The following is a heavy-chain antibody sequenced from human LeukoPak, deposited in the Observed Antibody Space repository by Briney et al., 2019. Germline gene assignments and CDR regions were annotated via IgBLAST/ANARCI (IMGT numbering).Heavy chain of an antibody. V-gene: IGHV4-34*11. Sequence: SETLSLTCAVYGVSFSGYYWSWIRQPPRKGLEWIGYIYYSGSTNYNPSLKSRVTISVDTSKNQFSLKLSSVTAADTAVYYCARTTEAHSWRTRYYDYYMDVWGKGTTVTVSS. D-gene: IGHD6-13*01. CDR3: ARTTEAHSWRTRYYDYYMDV. CDR2: IYYSGST. CDR1: GVSFSGYY. J-gene: IGHJ6*03.